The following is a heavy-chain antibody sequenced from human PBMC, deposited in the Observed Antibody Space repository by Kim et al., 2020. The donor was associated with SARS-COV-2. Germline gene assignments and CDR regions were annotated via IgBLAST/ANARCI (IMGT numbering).Heavy chain of an antibody. J-gene: IGHJ6*02. CDR2: LSYDGNT. CDR1: GGSINSFY. V-gene: IGHV4-59*01. Sequence: SETLSLTCTVSGGSINSFYWSWVRQPPGKGLEWVAFLSYDGNTNYNPSLKSTVTISRDTSKNQFSLRVTPVSAADTAVYFCARTAPRRSSTAYYFYGLDVWGQGATVSVSS. CDR3: ARTAPRRSSTAYYFYGLDV. D-gene: IGHD2-2*01.